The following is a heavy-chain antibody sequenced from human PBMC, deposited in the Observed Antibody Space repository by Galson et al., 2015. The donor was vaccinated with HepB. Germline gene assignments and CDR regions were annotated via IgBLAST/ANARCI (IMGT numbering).Heavy chain of an antibody. D-gene: IGHD6-13*01. Sequence: SLRLSCAASGFTSSSYSMNWVRQAPGKGLEWVSSISSSSSYIYYADSVKGRFTISRDNAKNSLYLQMNSLRAEDTAVYYCARAREGLIAAAGPYYYYYYGMDVWGQGTTVTVSS. CDR1: GFTSSSYS. CDR3: ARAREGLIAAAGPYYYYYYGMDV. CDR2: ISSSSSYI. J-gene: IGHJ6*02. V-gene: IGHV3-21*01.